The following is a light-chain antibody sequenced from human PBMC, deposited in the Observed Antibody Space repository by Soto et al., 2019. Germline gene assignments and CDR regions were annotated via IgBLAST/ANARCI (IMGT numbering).Light chain of an antibody. CDR3: QQRSNWLFT. Sequence: EIVLTQSPATLSLSPGERATLSCRASQSVSSYLAWYQQKPGQAPRLLIYDASNRATGIPARCSGSGSGAYFTLTISSLEPEDFAVYYCQQRSNWLFTFGQGTRLEIK. CDR1: QSVSSY. J-gene: IGKJ5*01. V-gene: IGKV3-11*01. CDR2: DAS.